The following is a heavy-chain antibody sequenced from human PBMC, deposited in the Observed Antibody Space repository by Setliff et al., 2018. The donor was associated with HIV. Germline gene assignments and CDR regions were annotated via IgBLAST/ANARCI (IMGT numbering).Heavy chain of an antibody. V-gene: IGHV5-51*01. D-gene: IGHD3-22*01. CDR1: GYSFTSNW. Sequence: PGESLKISCKGSGYSFTSNWIGWVRQMPGKGLEWMGIIHPVDSDTRYSPSFQGQVTIPADKSISTAYLRWRTLKASATAIYYCARSLCYYDSCGYYYNYWGQGTLVTVSS. CDR3: ARSLCYYDSCGYYYNY. J-gene: IGHJ4*02. CDR2: IHPVDSDT.